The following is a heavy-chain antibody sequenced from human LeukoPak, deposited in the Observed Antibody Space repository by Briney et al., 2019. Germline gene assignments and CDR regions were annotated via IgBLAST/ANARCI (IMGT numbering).Heavy chain of an antibody. Sequence: GGSLRLSCAASGFTFRSYEMNWVRQAPGKGLEWVSYISRSGDTIYYADSVKGRFTISRDNAKNTLYLHMNTLRAEDTAVYYCARDRDYGAPDYWGQGTLVTVSS. J-gene: IGHJ4*02. D-gene: IGHD4-17*01. V-gene: IGHV3-48*03. CDR3: ARDRDYGAPDY. CDR2: ISRSGDTI. CDR1: GFTFRSYE.